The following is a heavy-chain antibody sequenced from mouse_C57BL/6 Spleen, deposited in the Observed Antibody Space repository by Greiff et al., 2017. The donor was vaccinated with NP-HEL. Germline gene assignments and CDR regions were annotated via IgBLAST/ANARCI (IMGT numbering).Heavy chain of an antibody. Sequence: LVESGPELVKPGASVKISCKASGYAFSSSWMNWVKQRPGKGLEWIGRIYPGDGDTNYNGKFKGKATLTADKSSSTAYMQLSSLTSEDSAVYFCASYDGYLAWFAYWGQGTLVTVSA. CDR2: IYPGDGDT. J-gene: IGHJ3*01. CDR1: GYAFSSSW. CDR3: ASYDGYLAWFAY. D-gene: IGHD2-3*01. V-gene: IGHV1-82*01.